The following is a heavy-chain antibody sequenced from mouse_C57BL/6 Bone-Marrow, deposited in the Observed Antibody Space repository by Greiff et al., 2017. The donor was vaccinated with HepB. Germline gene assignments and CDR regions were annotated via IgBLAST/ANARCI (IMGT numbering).Heavy chain of an antibody. Sequence: VKLVESGPGLVAPSQSLSITCTVSGFSLTSYGVHWVRQPPGKGLEWLVVIWSDGSTTYNSALKSRLSISKDNSKSQAFLKMNSLQTDDTAMYYCARDFSGNYVGYAMDYWGQGTSVTVSS. CDR2: IWSDGST. V-gene: IGHV2-6*03. CDR3: ARDFSGNYVGYAMDY. CDR1: GFSLTSYG. J-gene: IGHJ4*01. D-gene: IGHD2-1*01.